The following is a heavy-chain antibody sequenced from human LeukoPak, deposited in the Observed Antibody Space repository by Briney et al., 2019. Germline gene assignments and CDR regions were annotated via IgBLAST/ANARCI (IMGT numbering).Heavy chain of an antibody. D-gene: IGHD6-19*01. CDR3: ARPRYTSGWYYFDY. J-gene: IGHJ4*02. V-gene: IGHV5-51*01. CDR2: IYPGDSDT. CDR1: GSSFTSYW. Sequence: GESLQISCQGSGSSFTSYWIGWVRQVPGKGLEGMGIIYPGDSDTRYSPSFQGQVTISADKSINTAYLQWSSLKASDTAMYYCARPRYTSGWYYFDYWGQRTLVTVSS.